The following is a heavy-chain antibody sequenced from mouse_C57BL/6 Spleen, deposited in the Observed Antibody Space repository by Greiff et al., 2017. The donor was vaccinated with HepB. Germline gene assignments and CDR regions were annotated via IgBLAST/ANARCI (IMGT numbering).Heavy chain of an antibody. D-gene: IGHD1-1*01. V-gene: IGHV1-80*01. CDR1: GYAFSSYW. CDR3: ARLEDYGSQSDY. CDR2: IYPGDGDT. J-gene: IGHJ2*01. Sequence: QVQLKQSGAELVKPGASVKISCKASGYAFSSYWMNWVKQRPGKGLEWIGQIYPGDGDTNYNGKFKGKATLTADKSSRTAYMQISSLTSEDSVVYVCARLEDYGSQSDYWGQGTTLTVSS.